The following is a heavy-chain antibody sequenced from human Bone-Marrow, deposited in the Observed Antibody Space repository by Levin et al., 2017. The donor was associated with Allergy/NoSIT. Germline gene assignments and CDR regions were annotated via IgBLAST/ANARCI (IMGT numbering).Heavy chain of an antibody. J-gene: IGHJ6*02. Sequence: SQTLSLTCAVYGGSFRGSYWSWIRQPPGKGLEWIGEINHSGSTNYNPSLKSRVTISVDTSKNQFSLKLSSVTAADTAVYYCARGDTIFGVVSEDPDGMDVWGQGTTVTVSS. V-gene: IGHV4-34*01. D-gene: IGHD3-3*01. CDR3: ARGDTIFGVVSEDPDGMDV. CDR1: GGSFRGSY. CDR2: INHSGST.